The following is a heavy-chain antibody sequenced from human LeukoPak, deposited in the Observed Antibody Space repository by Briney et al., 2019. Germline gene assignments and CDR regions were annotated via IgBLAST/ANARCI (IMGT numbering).Heavy chain of an antibody. CDR3: AREDNRGVYDDGFDI. CDR1: GFTFSNNF. J-gene: IGHJ3*02. V-gene: IGHV3-53*01. CDR2: IHSDGNT. D-gene: IGHD5/OR15-5a*01. Sequence: PGGSLRLSCAASGFTFSNNFMYWVRQAPGKGLEWVSVIHSDGNTLYADSVEGRFTISRDNFKNTVYLQMSSLRAEDTAVYYCAREDNRGVYDDGFDIWGQGTMVTVSS.